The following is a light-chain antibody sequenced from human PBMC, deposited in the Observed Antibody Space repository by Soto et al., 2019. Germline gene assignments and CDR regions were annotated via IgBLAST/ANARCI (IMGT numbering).Light chain of an antibody. J-gene: IGLJ3*02. CDR1: SSNIGAGYD. V-gene: IGLV1-40*01. Sequence: QSVLTQPPSVSGAPGQRVTISCTGSSSNIGAGYDVHWYQQLPGTAPKLLIYGNSHRPSGIPDRFSGSKSGTSASLAITGVQAEDEADYYCQSYDSSLSGWVFGGGTKLTVL. CDR3: QSYDSSLSGWV. CDR2: GNS.